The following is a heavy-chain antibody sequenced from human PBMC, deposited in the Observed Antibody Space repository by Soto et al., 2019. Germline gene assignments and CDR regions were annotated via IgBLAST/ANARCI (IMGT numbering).Heavy chain of an antibody. Sequence: GGSVRLSCAASGFTFSSHTMNWVRQAPGEGLEWVANIKQDGSEKYYVDSVKGRFTISRDNAKNSLYLQMNSLRAEDTAVYYCARSPSYDDAFDIWGQRTMVTVSS. CDR3: ARSPSYDDAFDI. J-gene: IGHJ3*02. CDR1: GFTFSSHT. D-gene: IGHD5-12*01. V-gene: IGHV3-7*01. CDR2: IKQDGSEK.